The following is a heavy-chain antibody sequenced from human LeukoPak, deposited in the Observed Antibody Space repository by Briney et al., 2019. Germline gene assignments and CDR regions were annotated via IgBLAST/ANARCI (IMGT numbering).Heavy chain of an antibody. Sequence: PSETLSLTCTVSGGSISSYYWSWIRQPPGKGLEWIGYIYYSGSTNYNPSLKSRVTISVDTSKNQFSLKLSSVTAADTAVYYCARRRLLWFGEFGWFDPWGQGTLVTVSS. V-gene: IGHV4-59*01. CDR2: IYYSGST. J-gene: IGHJ5*02. CDR3: ARRRLLWFGEFGWFDP. CDR1: GGSISSYY. D-gene: IGHD3-10*01.